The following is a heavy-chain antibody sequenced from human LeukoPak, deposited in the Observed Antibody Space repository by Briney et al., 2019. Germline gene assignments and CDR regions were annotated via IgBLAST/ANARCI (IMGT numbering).Heavy chain of an antibody. Sequence: SETLSLTCAVSGYSISRGYSWGWIRQPPGRGLELIGNMYHSESTHYNPSLKSRVTISPDTSKNQFSLKLSSVTAADTAVYYCARFDHVWETHGMDAFDLWGQGTMVTVSS. D-gene: IGHD3-16*01. J-gene: IGHJ3*01. V-gene: IGHV4-38-2*01. CDR3: ARFDHVWETHGMDAFDL. CDR2: MYHSEST. CDR1: GYSISRGYS.